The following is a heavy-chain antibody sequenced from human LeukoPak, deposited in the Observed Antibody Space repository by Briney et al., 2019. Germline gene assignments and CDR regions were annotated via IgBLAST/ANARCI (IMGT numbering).Heavy chain of an antibody. CDR3: AKSTRRTLGGDFDY. D-gene: IGHD1-14*01. Sequence: PGGSLRLSCAASGFTFSSYAMSWVRQAPGKGLEWVSGISGSGSSSYYAESVKGRFTISRDNSKNTLYPQMNSLRAEDTAVYYCAKSTRRTLGGDFDYWGQGTLVTVSS. CDR2: ISGSGSSS. J-gene: IGHJ4*02. CDR1: GFTFSSYA. V-gene: IGHV3-23*01.